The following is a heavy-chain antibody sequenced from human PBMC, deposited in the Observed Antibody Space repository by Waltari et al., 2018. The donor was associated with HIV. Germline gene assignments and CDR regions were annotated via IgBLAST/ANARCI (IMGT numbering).Heavy chain of an antibody. Sequence: QVQLQESGPGLAKPPGTLSLICTVSGGSISTHYCGLPRQPPGKGLEWIGYIYYTGSTDYNPSLKSRVTISVDTSKNQFSLKLTSVTAADTAQYYCARYSSAWTGFDYWGQGTLVTVSS. V-gene: IGHV4-59*11. D-gene: IGHD6-19*01. CDR3: ARYSSAWTGFDY. CDR2: IYYTGST. J-gene: IGHJ4*02. CDR1: GGSISTHY.